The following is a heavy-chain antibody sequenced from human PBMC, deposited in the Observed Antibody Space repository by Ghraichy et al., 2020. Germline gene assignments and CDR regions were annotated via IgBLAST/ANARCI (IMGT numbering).Heavy chain of an antibody. D-gene: IGHD6-6*01. CDR2: IIPIFGTA. V-gene: IGHV1-69*13. Sequence: SVKVSCKASGGTFSSYAISWVRQAPGQGLEWMGGIIPIFGTANYAQKFQGRVTITADESTSTAYMELSSLRSEDTAVYYCARETSGGARGAFDIWGQGTMVTVSS. CDR1: GGTFSSYA. CDR3: ARETSGGARGAFDI. J-gene: IGHJ3*02.